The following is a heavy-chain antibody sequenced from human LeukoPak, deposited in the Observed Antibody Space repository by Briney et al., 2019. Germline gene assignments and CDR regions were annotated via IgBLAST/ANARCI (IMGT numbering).Heavy chain of an antibody. Sequence: SETLSLTCTVSGYSISSGYYWGWIRQPPGKGLEWIGSIYHSGSTYYDPSLKSRVTISVDTSKNQFSLKLSSVTAADTAVYYCARVGSAYDSSGYYDYWGQGTLVTVSS. CDR3: ARVGSAYDSSGYYDY. V-gene: IGHV4-38-2*02. D-gene: IGHD3-22*01. CDR2: IYHSGST. J-gene: IGHJ4*02. CDR1: GYSISSGYY.